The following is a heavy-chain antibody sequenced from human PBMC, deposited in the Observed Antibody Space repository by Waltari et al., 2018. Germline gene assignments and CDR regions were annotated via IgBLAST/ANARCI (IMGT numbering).Heavy chain of an antibody. J-gene: IGHJ4*02. D-gene: IGHD3-10*01. CDR1: GFTFSTYW. CDR2: IDRDASSK. Sequence: DVQLVESGGGLVQPGGSLRLSCTASGFTFSTYWMHWVRHGPGTGLVWVSRIDRDASSKSYEDSVRGRFTISRDNAKNTLDLQMNSVGDEDTAVYDCGRARVQGVKYFDYWGRGTLVTVSS. V-gene: IGHV3-74*01. CDR3: GRARVQGVKYFDY.